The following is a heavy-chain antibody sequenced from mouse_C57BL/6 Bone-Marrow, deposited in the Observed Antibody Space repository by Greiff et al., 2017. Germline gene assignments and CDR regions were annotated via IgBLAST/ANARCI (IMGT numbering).Heavy chain of an antibody. CDR3: ARGIYYDYGAWFAY. D-gene: IGHD2-4*01. Sequence: EVQLHQSGPELVKPGASVKISCKASGYTFTDYYMNWVKQSHGKSLEWIGDINPNNGGTSYNQKFKGKATLTVDKSSSTAYMELRSLTSEDSAVYYCARGIYYDYGAWFAYWGQGTLVTVSA. J-gene: IGHJ3*01. CDR1: GYTFTDYY. V-gene: IGHV1-26*01. CDR2: INPNNGGT.